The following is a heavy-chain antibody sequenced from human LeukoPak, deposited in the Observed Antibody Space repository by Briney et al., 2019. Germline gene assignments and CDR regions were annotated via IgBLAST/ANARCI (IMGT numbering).Heavy chain of an antibody. D-gene: IGHD2-2*02. CDR3: ARDPHCSSTSCYNSDFDY. CDR2: IIPILGIA. J-gene: IGHJ4*02. Sequence: SVKVSCKASGGTFSSYTISWVRQAPGQGLEWMGRIIPILGIANYAQKFQGRVTITADKSTSTAYMELSSLRSEDTAVYYCARDPHCSSTSCYNSDFDYWGQGTLVTVSS. V-gene: IGHV1-69*04. CDR1: GGTFSSYT.